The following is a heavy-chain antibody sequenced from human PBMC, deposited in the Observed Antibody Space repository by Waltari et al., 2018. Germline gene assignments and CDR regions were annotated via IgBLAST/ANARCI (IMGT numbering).Heavy chain of an antibody. CDR1: GGSISSGSYY. D-gene: IGHD6-13*01. J-gene: IGHJ3*02. Sequence: VQLQESGPGLVKPSQTLSLTCTVSGGSISSGSYYWSWIRQPAGKGLEWIGRIYTSGSTNYNPSLKSRVTISVDTSKNQFSLKLSSVTAADTAVYYCATRSSWYGGAFDIWGQGTMVIVSS. CDR3: ATRSSWYGGAFDI. CDR2: IYTSGST. V-gene: IGHV4-61*02.